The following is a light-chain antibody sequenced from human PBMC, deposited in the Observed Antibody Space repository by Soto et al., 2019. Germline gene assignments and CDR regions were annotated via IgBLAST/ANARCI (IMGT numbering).Light chain of an antibody. J-gene: IGKJ4*01. V-gene: IGKV3-15*01. CDR2: GAS. CDR1: QSVSSN. CDR3: QQYNNWPLT. Sequence: EIVMTQSPATLSVSPGERATLSCRASQSVSSNLAWYQQKPGQAPRLLIYGASTRATGIPARFSGSGSGTEFTLTISSLQSEDFAVYYCQQYNNWPLTFGGRTKVEIK.